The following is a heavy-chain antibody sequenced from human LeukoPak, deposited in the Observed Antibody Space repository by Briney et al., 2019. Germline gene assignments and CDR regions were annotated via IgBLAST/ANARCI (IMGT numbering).Heavy chain of an antibody. Sequence: GGSLTLSCAASGFTFSDYAMSWVRQAPGKGLEWVSTASYYVGKQYHADSVRGRFTVSRDNSRNTVSLQMSSLRVEDTGIYYYAKAGIGADGAGFLCEYWGQGTLVTVSS. CDR3: AKAGIGADGAGFLCEY. CDR2: ASYYVGKQ. CDR1: GFTFSDYA. D-gene: IGHD1-1*01. J-gene: IGHJ4*02. V-gene: IGHV3-23*01.